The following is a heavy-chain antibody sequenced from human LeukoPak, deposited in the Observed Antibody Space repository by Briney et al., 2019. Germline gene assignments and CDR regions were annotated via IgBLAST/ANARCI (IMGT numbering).Heavy chain of an antibody. CDR2: INTNTGIP. V-gene: IGHV7-4-1*02. CDR3: ARDGGSWPFDY. J-gene: IGHJ4*02. D-gene: IGHD6-13*01. CDR1: GYTFTSYY. Sequence: ASVKVSCKASGYTFTSYYMHWVRQAPGQGLEWMGWINTNTGIPTYAQGFTGRFVFSLDTSVSTAYLQISSLKAEDTAVYYCARDGGSWPFDYWGQGTLVTVSS.